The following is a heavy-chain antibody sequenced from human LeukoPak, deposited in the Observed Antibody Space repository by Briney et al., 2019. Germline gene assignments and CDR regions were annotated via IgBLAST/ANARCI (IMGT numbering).Heavy chain of an antibody. Sequence: GGSLRPSCAASGFTFSSYEMNWVRQAPGKGLEWVSYISSSGSTIYYADSVKGRFTISRDNAKNSPYLQMNSLRAEDTAVYYCARDNIIKGAFGRGGDCCQSDYWGQGTLVTVSS. D-gene: IGHD2-21*02. J-gene: IGHJ4*02. CDR2: ISSSGSTI. CDR3: ARDNIIKGAFGRGGDCCQSDY. CDR1: GFTFSSYE. V-gene: IGHV3-48*03.